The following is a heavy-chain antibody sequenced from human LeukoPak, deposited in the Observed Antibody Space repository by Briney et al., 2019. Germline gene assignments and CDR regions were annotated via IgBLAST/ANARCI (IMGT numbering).Heavy chain of an antibody. J-gene: IGHJ5*02. CDR2: MNPNSGNT. Sequence: ASVKVSCKASGYTFTGYYMHWVRQAPGQGLEWMGWMNPNSGNTGYAQKFQGRVTMTRNTSISTAYMELSSLRSEDTAVYYCASRPVTNNWFDPWGQGTLVTVSS. CDR1: GYTFTGYY. CDR3: ASRPVTNNWFDP. V-gene: IGHV1-8*02. D-gene: IGHD4-17*01.